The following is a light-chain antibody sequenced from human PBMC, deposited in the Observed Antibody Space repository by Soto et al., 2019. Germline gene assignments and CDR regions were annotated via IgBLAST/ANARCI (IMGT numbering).Light chain of an antibody. V-gene: IGKV3-20*01. CDR1: QSVSSSY. CDR3: QQYGSSPRT. J-gene: IGKJ1*01. Sequence: EIVLTQSPGTLSLSPGERATLSCRASQSVSSSYLAWYQQKPGQAPRLLIYDASSGATGIPDRFSGSGSGTDFTLTISRLEPEDFAVYYCQQYGSSPRTFGQGTKVELK. CDR2: DAS.